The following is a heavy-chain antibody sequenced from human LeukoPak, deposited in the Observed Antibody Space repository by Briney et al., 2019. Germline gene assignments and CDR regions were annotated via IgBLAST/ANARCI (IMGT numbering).Heavy chain of an antibody. Sequence: PGGSLRLSCAASGFTFSSYWMHWVRQAPGKGLVWVSRINSDGSSTSYADSVKGRFTISRDNAKNTLFLQMNSLRAEDTAVYYCAKGAGYCSSTSCYAGKYYFDYWGQGTLVTVSS. D-gene: IGHD2-2*01. J-gene: IGHJ4*02. CDR2: INSDGSST. CDR3: AKGAGYCSSTSCYAGKYYFDY. CDR1: GFTFSSYW. V-gene: IGHV3-74*01.